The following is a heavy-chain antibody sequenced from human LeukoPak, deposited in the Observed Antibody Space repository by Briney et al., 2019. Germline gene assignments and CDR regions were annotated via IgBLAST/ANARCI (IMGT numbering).Heavy chain of an antibody. CDR1: GFTLSDYY. CDR3: VRGGEIGFDY. CDR2: SSSSGSTI. V-gene: IGHV3-11*04. D-gene: IGHD3-16*01. Sequence: GGSLRLSCAASGFTLSDYYMSWIRQAPGKGLEWVSYSSSSGSTIYYADSVKGRFTISRENAKNSLYLQMNSLRAGDTAVYHCVRGGEIGFDYWGQGTLVTVSS. J-gene: IGHJ4*02.